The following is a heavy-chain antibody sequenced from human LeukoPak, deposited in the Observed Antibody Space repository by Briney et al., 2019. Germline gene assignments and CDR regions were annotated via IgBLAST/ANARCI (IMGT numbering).Heavy chain of an antibody. CDR2: INHSGST. CDR1: GYSISSGYY. CDR3: ARSAVGATSSFDY. Sequence: PSETLSLTCSVSGYSISSGYYWGWIRQPPGKGLEWIGSINHSGSTYYNPSLKSRVTISVDTSKNQFSLKLSSVTAADTAVYYCARSAVGATSSFDYWGQGTLVTVSS. V-gene: IGHV4-38-2*02. J-gene: IGHJ4*02. D-gene: IGHD1-26*01.